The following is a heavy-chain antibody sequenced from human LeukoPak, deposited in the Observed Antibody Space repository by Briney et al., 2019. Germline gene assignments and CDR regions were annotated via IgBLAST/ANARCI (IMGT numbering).Heavy chain of an antibody. CDR2: LHADGSEK. Sequence: PGGSLRLSCAASGFSLSGYWMSWVRQAPGKGLEWVARLHADGSEKYYVDSVKGRFTISRDNAKNSLYLQMNSLKTEDTGVYYCSTLWYGAWGQGTLVTVSS. J-gene: IGHJ5*02. CDR3: STLWYGA. D-gene: IGHD3-10*01. V-gene: IGHV3-7*03. CDR1: GFSLSGYW.